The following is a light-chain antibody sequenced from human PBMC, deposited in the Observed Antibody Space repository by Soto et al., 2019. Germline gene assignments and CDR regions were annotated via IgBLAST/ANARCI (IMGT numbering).Light chain of an antibody. V-gene: IGKV1-16*01. Sequence: DTQMTQSPSSLSASVGDRVSITCRASQDIKNYVAWFQQKPGKAPRALIYAASNLQSGVPSRFSASGYGTHFTLTINTLQTEDFANYYCQQYKGYPLTFGGGTKVE. CDR2: AAS. CDR1: QDIKNY. CDR3: QQYKGYPLT. J-gene: IGKJ4*01.